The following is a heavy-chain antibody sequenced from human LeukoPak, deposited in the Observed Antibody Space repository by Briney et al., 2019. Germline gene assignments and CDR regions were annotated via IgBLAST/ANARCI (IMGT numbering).Heavy chain of an antibody. D-gene: IGHD2-15*01. CDR2: INPNKGDT. V-gene: IGHV1-2*02. CDR1: GYTFAGYY. Sequence: GASVKVSCKASGYTFAGYYIHWVRRAPGQGLEWLGWINPNKGDTKGAQKFRDRVIMTTDTSLTTAYMEVINLSSDDTAVYYCTRSSWDCSSGSCYSNMNFDYWGQGTLVTVSS. CDR3: TRSSWDCSSGSCYSNMNFDY. J-gene: IGHJ4*02.